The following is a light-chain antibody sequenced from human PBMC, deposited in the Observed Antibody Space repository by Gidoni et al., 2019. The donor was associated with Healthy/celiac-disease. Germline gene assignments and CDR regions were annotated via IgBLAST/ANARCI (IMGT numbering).Light chain of an antibody. CDR2: DAS. CDR3: QQSHSTPQT. Sequence: DIQMTQSPSSLSASVGDRVTITCRASQSISSYLNWYQQTPGKAPKLLIYDASSLQSGVPSRFSGSGSGTDFTLIISSLQPEDFATYYCQQSHSTPQTFGQGTKVEIK. CDR1: QSISSY. J-gene: IGKJ1*01. V-gene: IGKV1-39*01.